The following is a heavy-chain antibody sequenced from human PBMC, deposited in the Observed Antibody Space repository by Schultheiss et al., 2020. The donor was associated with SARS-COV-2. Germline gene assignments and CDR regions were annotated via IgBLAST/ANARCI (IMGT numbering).Heavy chain of an antibody. V-gene: IGHV3-21*01. CDR2: ISSSSSYI. CDR3: ARDYDEWLVGYYYYYGMDV. Sequence: GGSLRLSCAASGFTFSSYSMNWVRQAPGKGLEWVSSISSSSSYIYYADSVKGRFTISRDNAKNSLYLQMNSLRAEDTAVYYCARDYDEWLVGYYYYYGMDVWGQGTTVTVSS. J-gene: IGHJ6*02. D-gene: IGHD6-19*01. CDR1: GFTFSSYS.